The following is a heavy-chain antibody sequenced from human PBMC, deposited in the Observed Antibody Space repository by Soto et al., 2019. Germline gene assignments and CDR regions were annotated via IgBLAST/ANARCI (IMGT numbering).Heavy chain of an antibody. CDR2: IDWDDDK. J-gene: IGHJ4*02. CDR3: ARITGPRFHLAY. V-gene: IGHV2-70*17. CDR1: GFSLTTSGMC. Sequence: SGPTLVNPTQTLTLTCTFSGFSLTTSGMCVSWIRQPPGKALEWLARIDWDDDKFYSTSLKRRLTISKDTSKNQVVLTMTNMDPVDTATYYCARITGPRFHLAYWGQGALVTVSS. D-gene: IGHD1-1*01.